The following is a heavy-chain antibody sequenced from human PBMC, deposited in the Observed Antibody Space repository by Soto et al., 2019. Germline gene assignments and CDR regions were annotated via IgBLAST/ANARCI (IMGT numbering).Heavy chain of an antibody. V-gene: IGHV4-31*03. J-gene: IGHJ4*02. CDR1: GGSISSGGYY. D-gene: IGHD6-6*01. CDR2: IYYSGST. Sequence: SETLSLTCTVSGGSISSGGYYWSWIRQHPGKCLEWIGYIYYSGSTYYNPSLKSRVTISVDTSKNQFSLKLSSVTAADTAVYYCARVVGSSSNYYFDYWRQGTLVTVYS. CDR3: ARVVGSSSNYYFDY.